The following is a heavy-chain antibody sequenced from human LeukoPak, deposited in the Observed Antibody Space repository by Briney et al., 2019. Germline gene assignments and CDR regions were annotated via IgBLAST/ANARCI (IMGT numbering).Heavy chain of an antibody. D-gene: IGHD3/OR15-3a*01. J-gene: IGHJ3*02. Sequence: GGSLRLSCAASGFTFSSYWMTWVRQAPGKGLEWVANIKGDGSTQHYLDSVKGRFTISRDNAKNSLSLEMNSLRAEDTAVYHCARVTSPRSLAQDVTEYYYFDAFDIWGQGTTVIVSS. CDR3: ARVTSPRSLAQDVTEYYYFDAFDI. CDR2: IKGDGSTQ. V-gene: IGHV3-7*05. CDR1: GFTFSSYW.